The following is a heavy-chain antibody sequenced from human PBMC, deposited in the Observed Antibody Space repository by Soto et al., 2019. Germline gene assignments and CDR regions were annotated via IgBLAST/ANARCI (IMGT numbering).Heavy chain of an antibody. J-gene: IGHJ4*02. CDR1: GYTFTGYY. D-gene: IGHD3-3*01. Sequence: ASVNVSCKASGYTFTGYYMHWVRQAPGRGLEWMGWINPNSGGTKYAQKFQGWVTITRDTSTSTAYMELSSLRSEDTAVYYCARAFGFWSGHQYYFDYRGQGTLVTVSS. CDR2: INPNSGGT. V-gene: IGHV1-2*04. CDR3: ARAFGFWSGHQYYFDY.